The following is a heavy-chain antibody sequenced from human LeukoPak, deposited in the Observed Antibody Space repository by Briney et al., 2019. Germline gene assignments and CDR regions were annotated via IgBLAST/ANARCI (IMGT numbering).Heavy chain of an antibody. V-gene: IGHV3-13*01. Sequence: GGSLRLSCAASGFTCSRYDMHWVRQATGKGLEWVSTFGAAGDTYYSESAKGRFTISREDAKNSVYLQMNSLRGGDTAVYYCVRENVLAVAGTNYYYYGMDVWGLGTTVTVSS. CDR3: VRENVLAVAGTNYYYYGMDV. CDR1: GFTCSRYD. D-gene: IGHD6-19*01. CDR2: FGAAGDT. J-gene: IGHJ6*02.